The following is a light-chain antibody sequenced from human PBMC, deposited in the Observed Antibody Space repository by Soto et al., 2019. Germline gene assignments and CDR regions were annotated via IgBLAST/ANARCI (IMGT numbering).Light chain of an antibody. CDR1: SSDVGGYNY. Sequence: QSALTQPRSVSGSPGQSVTISCTGTSSDVGGYNYVAWYQQHPGKAPKVMIYDVSERPSGVPDRFSGSKSGNTASLTISGLQAEVEADYCCCSYAGSPRYVFGTGTKLTVL. J-gene: IGLJ1*01. V-gene: IGLV2-11*01. CDR3: CSYAGSPRYV. CDR2: DVS.